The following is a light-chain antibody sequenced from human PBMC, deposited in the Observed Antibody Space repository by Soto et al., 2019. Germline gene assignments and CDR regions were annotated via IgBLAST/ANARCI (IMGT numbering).Light chain of an antibody. Sequence: QSALTQPASVSGSPGQSNTISCTGTSSDVGGYNYVSWYQQHPGKAPKLMIYEVSNRPSGVSNRFSGSKSGNTASLTISGLQAEDEADYYCSSSTSSDTLLFGGGTQLTVL. CDR3: SSSTSSDTLL. V-gene: IGLV2-14*01. CDR1: SSDVGGYNY. J-gene: IGLJ2*01. CDR2: EVS.